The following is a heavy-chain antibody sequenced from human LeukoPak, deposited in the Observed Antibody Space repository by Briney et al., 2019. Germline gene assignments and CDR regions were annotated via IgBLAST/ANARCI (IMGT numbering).Heavy chain of an antibody. V-gene: IGHV3-9*01. CDR1: GFTFDDYA. D-gene: IGHD3-22*01. CDR3: AKDIADSSGYYYDPYDAFDI. J-gene: IGHJ3*02. CDR2: ISWNSGSI. Sequence: GGSLRLSCADSGFTFDDYAMHWVRQAPGKGLEWVSGISWNSGSIGYADSVKGRFTISRDNAKNSLYLQMNSLRAEDTALYYCAKDIADSSGYYYDPYDAFDIWGQGTMVTVSS.